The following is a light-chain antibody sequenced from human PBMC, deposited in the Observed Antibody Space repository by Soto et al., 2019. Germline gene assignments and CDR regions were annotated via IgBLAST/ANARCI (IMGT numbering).Light chain of an antibody. V-gene: IGKV3-11*01. CDR3: QQRSSAIT. CDR1: QSVSSH. Sequence: EIVLTQSAGTLSRSAGERATLSWRASQSVSSHLAWFQQRPGQAPRLLIYDASNRATGIPARFSGRGSGTDFTLTISSLEPEDFAVYYCQQRSSAITFGQGTRLEIK. CDR2: DAS. J-gene: IGKJ5*01.